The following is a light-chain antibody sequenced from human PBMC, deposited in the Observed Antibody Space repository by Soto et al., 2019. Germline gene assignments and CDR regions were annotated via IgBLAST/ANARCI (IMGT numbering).Light chain of an antibody. J-gene: IGKJ1*01. CDR1: QSISRR. Sequence: GDRVTITCRASQSISRRLAWYQQKPGKAPKLLIYYASTLESGVPSRFSGSGSGTEFTLTISSLQPDDFATFYCQQYTDASWTFGLGTKVEI. CDR3: QQYTDASWT. CDR2: YAS. V-gene: IGKV1-5*01.